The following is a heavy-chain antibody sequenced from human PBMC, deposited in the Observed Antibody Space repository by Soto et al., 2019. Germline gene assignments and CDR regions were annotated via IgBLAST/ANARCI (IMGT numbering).Heavy chain of an antibody. CDR2: IYYSGST. V-gene: IGHV4-31*03. Sequence: PSETLSLTCTVSGGSISSGGYYWSWIRQHPGKGLEWIGYIYYSGSTYYNPSLKSRVTISVDTSKNQFSLKLSSVTAADTAVYYCARVGMATERYYFDYWGQGTLVTVSS. J-gene: IGHJ4*02. D-gene: IGHD5-12*01. CDR1: GGSISSGGYY. CDR3: ARVGMATERYYFDY.